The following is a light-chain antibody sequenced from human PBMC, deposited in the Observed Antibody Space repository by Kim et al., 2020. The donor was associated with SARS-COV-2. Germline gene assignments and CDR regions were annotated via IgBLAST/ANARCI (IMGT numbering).Light chain of an antibody. CDR1: QSVSSN. J-gene: IGKJ5*01. CDR3: QQYNNWPPST. CDR2: GAS. V-gene: IGKV3-15*01. Sequence: SPGERATLSCRASQSVSSNVAWYQQKPGQAPRLIMYGASTRATGIPARFSGSGSGTEFTLTITSLQSEDFAVYYCQQYNNWPPSTFGQGTRLEIK.